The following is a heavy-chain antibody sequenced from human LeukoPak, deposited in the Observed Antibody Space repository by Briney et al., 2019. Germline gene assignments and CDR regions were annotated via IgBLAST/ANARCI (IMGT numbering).Heavy chain of an antibody. Sequence: PGGSLRLSCAASGFTFSSYGMHWVRQAPGKGLEWVAFIRYDGSNKYYADSVKGRFTISRDNSKNTLYLQMNSLRAEDTAVYYCASLQTSIVVVPAASSGDFDYWGQGTLVTVSS. V-gene: IGHV3-30*02. CDR1: GFTFSSYG. CDR3: ASLQTSIVVVPAASSGDFDY. J-gene: IGHJ4*02. CDR2: IRYDGSNK. D-gene: IGHD2-2*01.